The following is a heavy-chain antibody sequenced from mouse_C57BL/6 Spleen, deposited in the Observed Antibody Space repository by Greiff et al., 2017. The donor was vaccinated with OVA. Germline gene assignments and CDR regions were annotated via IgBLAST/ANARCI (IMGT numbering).Heavy chain of an antibody. J-gene: IGHJ4*01. CDR3: ARDRVAGDAMDY. CDR2: LSGGGSYA. Sequence: EVKLVESGGGLVKPGGSLKLSCAASGFTFSSYAMSWVRQTPEKRLEWVATLSGGGSYAYYPDNVKGRFTISRDNAKNNLYLQMSHLKSEDTAMYYCARDRVAGDAMDYWGQGTSVTVSS. V-gene: IGHV5-4*01. CDR1: GFTFSSYA. D-gene: IGHD1-1*01.